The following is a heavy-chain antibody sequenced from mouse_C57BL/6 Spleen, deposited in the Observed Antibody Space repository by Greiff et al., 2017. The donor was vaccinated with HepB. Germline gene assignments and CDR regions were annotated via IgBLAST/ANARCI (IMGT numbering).Heavy chain of an antibody. V-gene: IGHV1-42*01. D-gene: IGHD1-1*01. Sequence: VQLQQSGPELVKPGASVKISCKASGYSFTGHYMNWVKQSPEKSLEWIGEINPRTGGTTYNQKFKAKATLTVDKSSRTAYMQLKSLTSEDSAVYYCDRSDDYCGYGANDYWGQGTTVTVSS. CDR1: GYSFTGHY. CDR3: DRSDDYCGYGANDY. J-gene: IGHJ4*01. CDR2: INPRTGGT.